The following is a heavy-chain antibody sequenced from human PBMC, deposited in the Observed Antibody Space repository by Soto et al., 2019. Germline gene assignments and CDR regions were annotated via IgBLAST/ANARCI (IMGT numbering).Heavy chain of an antibody. CDR2: MNPNSGNT. D-gene: IGHD4-17*01. CDR3: ARGPWTTVTYYYYGMDV. CDR1: GYTFTSYD. V-gene: IGHV1-8*01. J-gene: IGHJ6*02. Sequence: QVQLVQSGAEVKKPGASVKVSCKTSGYTFTSYDINWVRQATGQGLEWMGWMNPNSGNTGYAQKFQGRVTMTRNTSISTAYMELSSLRSEDTAVYYCARGPWTTVTYYYYGMDVWGQGTTVTVSS.